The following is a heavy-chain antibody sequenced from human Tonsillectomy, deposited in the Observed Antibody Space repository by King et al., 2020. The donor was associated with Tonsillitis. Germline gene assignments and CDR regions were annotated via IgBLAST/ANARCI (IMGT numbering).Heavy chain of an antibody. D-gene: IGHD2-2*02. V-gene: IGHV3-30*04. J-gene: IGHJ3*02. Sequence: VQLVESGGGVVQPGTSLRLSCEVSAFTFRTYVLDWVRQAPGKGLEWVAVISYDGKNKVYAESVKGRFTISRDNSKNTLFMQLNSLRPEDTAVYYCAVRRDCSDSNCYNAFYIWAQGTMVTVSS. CDR1: AFTFRTYV. CDR3: AVRRDCSDSNCYNAFYI. CDR2: ISYDGKNK.